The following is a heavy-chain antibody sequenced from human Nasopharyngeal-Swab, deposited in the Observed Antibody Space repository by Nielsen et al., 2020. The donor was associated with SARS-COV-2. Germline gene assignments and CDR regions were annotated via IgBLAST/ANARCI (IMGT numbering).Heavy chain of an antibody. D-gene: IGHD3-10*01. J-gene: IGHJ6*02. CDR2: IKQDGSEK. CDR1: GFTFSSYW. V-gene: IGHV3-7*01. CDR3: ATLYGSGIYAGYYYYYGMDV. Sequence: GGSLRLSCAASGFTFSSYWMSWVRQAPGKGLEWVANIKQDGSEKYYVDSVKGRFTISRDNAKNSLYLQMNSLRAEDTAVYYCATLYGSGIYAGYYYYYGMDVWGQGTTVTVSS.